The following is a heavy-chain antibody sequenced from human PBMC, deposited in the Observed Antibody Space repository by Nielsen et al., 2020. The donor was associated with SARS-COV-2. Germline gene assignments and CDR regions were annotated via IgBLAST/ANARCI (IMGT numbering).Heavy chain of an antibody. J-gene: IGHJ6*02. D-gene: IGHD4-17*01. CDR2: IKSKTDGGTT. V-gene: IGHV3-15*01. CDR1: GFTFSNTW. Sequence: GGSLRLSCAASGFTFSNTWMSWVRQAPGKGLEWVGRIKSKTDGGTTDYAAPVKGRFTISRDDSKNTLYLQMNSLKTEDTAVYYCTTDTTVTTMGGGYYYGMDVWGQGTTVTVSS. CDR3: TTDTTVTTMGGGYYYGMDV.